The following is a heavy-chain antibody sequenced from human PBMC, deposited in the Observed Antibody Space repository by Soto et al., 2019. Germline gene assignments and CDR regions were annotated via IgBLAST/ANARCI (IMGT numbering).Heavy chain of an antibody. Sequence: GESLKISCAASGFTFSTYALHWVRQAPGKGLEWVATVTSDGSNKYHADSVEGRFTISRDDSKNTLYLQLNSLRAEDTAVYYCGRITLKTSVDTFDFWGQGTMVTVSS. CDR2: VTSDGSNK. CDR3: GRITLKTSVDTFDF. J-gene: IGHJ3*01. CDR1: GFTFSTYA. D-gene: IGHD3-22*01. V-gene: IGHV3-30-3*01.